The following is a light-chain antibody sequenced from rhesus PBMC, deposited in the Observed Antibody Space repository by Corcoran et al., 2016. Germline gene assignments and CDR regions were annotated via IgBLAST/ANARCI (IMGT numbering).Light chain of an antibody. J-gene: IGLJ2*01. CDR1: SSVIGGSEY. V-gene: IGLV2S7*01. CDR2: GVI. Sequence: QSAPTQPPSVSGSPGQSVTISCTGSSSVIGGSEYVSWYQQYPGKGPKLLIYGVINRPSGVSDRFSTSKSDNTASLTISGLQTEDEADYFCSSYTTSGRFLFGGGTRLTVL. CDR3: SSYTTSGRFL.